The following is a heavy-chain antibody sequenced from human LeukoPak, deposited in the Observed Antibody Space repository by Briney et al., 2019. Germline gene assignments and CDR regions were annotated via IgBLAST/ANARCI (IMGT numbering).Heavy chain of an antibody. V-gene: IGHV3-21*01. Sequence: PGGSLILSCAASGFTFSSYSMTWVRQAPGKGLEWVSSISSSSSYIYYADSVKGRFTISRDNAKNSLYLQMNSLRAEDTAVYYCARDPDTKPIKIKRYYMDVWGKGTTVTVSS. CDR2: ISSSSSYI. J-gene: IGHJ6*03. CDR3: ARDPDTKPIKIKRYYMDV. CDR1: GFTFSSYS. D-gene: IGHD2-8*01.